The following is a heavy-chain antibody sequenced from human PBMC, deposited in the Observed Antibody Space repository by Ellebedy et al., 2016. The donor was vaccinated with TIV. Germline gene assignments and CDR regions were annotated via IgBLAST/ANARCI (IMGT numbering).Heavy chain of an antibody. J-gene: IGHJ4*02. V-gene: IGHV3-21*01. CDR3: ARTSYGVDPTPLDY. CDR2: INQGGSSI. Sequence: PGGSLRLSCAASGFTFSCCSMNWVRQAPGKGLEWVSTINQGGSSIHYADSVKGRFTVSRDNAKNSVYLQMNSLRADDTAMYYCARTSYGVDPTPLDYWGQGTLVTVSS. CDR1: GFTFSCCS. D-gene: IGHD4-17*01.